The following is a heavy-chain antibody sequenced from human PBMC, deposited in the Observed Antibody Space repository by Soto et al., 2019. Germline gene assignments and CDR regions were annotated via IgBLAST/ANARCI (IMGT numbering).Heavy chain of an antibody. J-gene: IGHJ3*02. Sequence: VGSLRLSCAASGFTFSSYAMSWVRQAPGKGLEWVSAISGSGGSTYYADSVKGRFTISRDNSKNTLYLQMNSLRAEDTAVYYCAKDLTKYSSSEDIWGQGTMVTVSS. CDR1: GFTFSSYA. CDR3: AKDLTKYSSSEDI. D-gene: IGHD6-6*01. V-gene: IGHV3-23*01. CDR2: ISGSGGST.